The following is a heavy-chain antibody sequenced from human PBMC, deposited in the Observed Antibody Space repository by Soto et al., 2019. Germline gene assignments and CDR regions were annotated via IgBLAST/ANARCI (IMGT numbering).Heavy chain of an antibody. Sequence: GGSLRLSCAASGFTFSTYAMRGVRQAPGKGLEWVSAISGSGDSTYYADSVKGRFTISRDNSKNTLYLQMNSLRAEDTAVYYCARRGSGSYYDYWGQGTLVTVSS. CDR2: ISGSGDST. V-gene: IGHV3-23*01. CDR1: GFTFSTYA. D-gene: IGHD1-26*01. J-gene: IGHJ4*02. CDR3: ARRGSGSYYDY.